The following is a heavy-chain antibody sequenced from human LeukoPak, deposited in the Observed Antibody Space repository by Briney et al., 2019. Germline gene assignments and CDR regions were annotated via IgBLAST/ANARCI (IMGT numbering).Heavy chain of an antibody. CDR3: ARGGLTPATVTTYYFDY. J-gene: IGHJ4*02. CDR2: INHSGST. Sequence: ASETLSLTCAVYGGSFSGYYWSWIRQPPGKGLEWIGEINHSGSTNYNPSLKGRVTISVDTSKNQFSLKLSSVTAADTAVYYCARGGLTPATVTTYYFDYWGQGTLATVSS. D-gene: IGHD4-17*01. CDR1: GGSFSGYY. V-gene: IGHV4-34*01.